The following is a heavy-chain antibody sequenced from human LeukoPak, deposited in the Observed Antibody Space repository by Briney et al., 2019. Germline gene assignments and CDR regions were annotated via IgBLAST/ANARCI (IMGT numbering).Heavy chain of an antibody. V-gene: IGHV3-30-3*01. Sequence: GRSLRLSCAASGFTFSSYAMHWVRQAPGKGLEWVAVISYDGSNKYYADSVKGRFTISRDNSKNTLYLQMNSLRAEDTAVHYCARDLHPYCSGGSCRGIDYWGQGTLVTVSS. CDR2: ISYDGSNK. J-gene: IGHJ4*02. CDR1: GFTFSSYA. D-gene: IGHD2-15*01. CDR3: ARDLHPYCSGGSCRGIDY.